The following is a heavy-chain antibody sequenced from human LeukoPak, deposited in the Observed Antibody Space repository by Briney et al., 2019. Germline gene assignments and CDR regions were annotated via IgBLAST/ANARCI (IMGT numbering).Heavy chain of an antibody. Sequence: GATVNVSCKASGYTFTSYAMHWVRQAPGQRLEWMGWINAGNGNTKYSQKFQGRVTITRDTSASTAYMELSSLRSEDTAVYYCARVLLPHSSSWQYYYYGMDVWGQGTTVTVSS. CDR3: ARVLLPHSSSWQYYYYGMDV. J-gene: IGHJ6*02. CDR1: GYTFTSYA. D-gene: IGHD6-13*01. CDR2: INAGNGNT. V-gene: IGHV1-3*01.